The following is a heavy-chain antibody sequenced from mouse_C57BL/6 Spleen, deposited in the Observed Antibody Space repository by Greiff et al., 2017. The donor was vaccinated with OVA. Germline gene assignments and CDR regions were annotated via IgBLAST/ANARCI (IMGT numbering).Heavy chain of an antibody. CDR2: IHPNSGST. CDR3: AKGRGGAMDY. V-gene: IGHV1-64*01. J-gene: IGHJ4*01. D-gene: IGHD1-1*02. CDR1: GYTFTSYW. Sequence: VQLQQPGAELVKPGASVKLSCKASGYTFTSYWMHWVKQRPGQGLEWIGMIHPNSGSTNYNEKFKSKATLTVDKSSSTAYMQLRSMTSEDSAVYYCAKGRGGAMDYWGQGTSVTVSS.